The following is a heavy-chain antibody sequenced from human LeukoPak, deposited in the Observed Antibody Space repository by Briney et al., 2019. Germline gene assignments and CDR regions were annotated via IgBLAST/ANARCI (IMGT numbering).Heavy chain of an antibody. CDR2: IYSGGSI. V-gene: IGHV3-66*01. CDR1: GFTVSINY. J-gene: IGHJ6*02. D-gene: IGHD5-18*01. Sequence: PGGSLRLSCAASGFTVSINYMSWVRQAPGKGLEWVSVIYSGGSIYYADSVKGRFTISRDNSKNTVFLQMNSLRAEDTAVYYCARVATSMGGKYYYYYGMDVWGQGTTVTVSS. CDR3: ARVATSMGGKYYYYYGMDV.